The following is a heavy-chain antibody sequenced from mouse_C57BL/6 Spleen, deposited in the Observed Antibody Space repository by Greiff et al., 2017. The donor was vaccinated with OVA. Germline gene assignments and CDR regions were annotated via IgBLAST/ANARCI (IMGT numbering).Heavy chain of an antibody. J-gene: IGHJ4*01. CDR2: ISYSGST. CDR1: GYSITSGYD. CDR3: ARGASSVVARYAMDY. D-gene: IGHD1-1*01. V-gene: IGHV3-1*01. Sequence: EVKLQESGPGMVKPSQSLSLTCTVTGYSITSGYDWHWIRHFPGNKLEWMGYISYSGSTNYNPSLKSRISITHDTSKNHFFLKLNSVTTEDTATYYCARGASSVVARYAMDYWGQGTSVTVSS.